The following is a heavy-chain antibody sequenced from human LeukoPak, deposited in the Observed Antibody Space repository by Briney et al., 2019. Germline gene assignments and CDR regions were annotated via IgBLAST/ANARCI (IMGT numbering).Heavy chain of an antibody. CDR1: GFTFSSYA. Sequence: GGSLRLSCAASGFTFSSYAMHWVRQAPGKGLEWVSSISSSSSYIYYADSVKGRFTISRDNAKNSLYLQMNSLRAEDTAVYYCARVGTAGFDYWGQGTLVTVSS. CDR3: ARVGTAGFDY. CDR2: ISSSSSYI. V-gene: IGHV3-21*01. D-gene: IGHD1-1*01. J-gene: IGHJ4*02.